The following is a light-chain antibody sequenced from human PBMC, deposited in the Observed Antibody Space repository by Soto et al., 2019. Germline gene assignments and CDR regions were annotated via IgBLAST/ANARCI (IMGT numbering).Light chain of an antibody. CDR3: MQGTHWPPN. V-gene: IGKV2-30*01. Sequence: DVVMTQSPLSLPVTLGQPASISCRSSQNLVYSDGNIYLSWFQQRPGQSPRRLIYKVSNRDSGVPDRFSASWSGTDFTLKISRVEAEDVGVYYCMQGTHWPPNFGPGKKVDIK. CDR1: QNLVYSDGNIY. CDR2: KVS. J-gene: IGKJ3*01.